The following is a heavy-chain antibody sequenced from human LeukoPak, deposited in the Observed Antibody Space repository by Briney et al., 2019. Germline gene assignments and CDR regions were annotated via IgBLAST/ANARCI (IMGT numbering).Heavy chain of an antibody. D-gene: IGHD1-1*01. CDR3: ARGGFTEYIYYHYGMDV. CDR1: GFSFSSYG. V-gene: IGHV3-21*05. CDR2: ISSSTSYT. Sequence: GRSLRLSCAASGFSFSSYGMHWVRQAPGKGLEWVSYISSSTSYTKYADSVKGRFTISRDNAKNSLYLQMNSLRAEDTAVYYCARGGFTEYIYYHYGMDVWGQGTTVTVSS. J-gene: IGHJ6*02.